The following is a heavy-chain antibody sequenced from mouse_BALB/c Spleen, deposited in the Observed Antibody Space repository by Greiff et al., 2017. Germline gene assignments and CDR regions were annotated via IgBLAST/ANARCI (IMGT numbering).Heavy chain of an antibody. CDR2: ISSGGSYT. J-gene: IGHJ4*01. CDR3: TRDVDY. CDR1: GFTFSSYT. V-gene: IGHV5-6-4*01. Sequence: EVNVVESGGGLVKPGGSLKLSCAASGFTFSSYTMSWVRQTPEKRLEWVATISSGGSYTYYPDSVKGRFTISRDNAKNTLYLQMSSLKSEDTVMYYCTRDVDYWGQGTSVTVSS.